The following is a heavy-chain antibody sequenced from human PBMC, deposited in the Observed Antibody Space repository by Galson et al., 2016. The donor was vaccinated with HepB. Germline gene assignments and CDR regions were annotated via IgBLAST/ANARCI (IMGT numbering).Heavy chain of an antibody. J-gene: IGHJ4*02. D-gene: IGHD6-19*01. CDR3: ARSGQWLVRFYFDY. CDR1: GFNFSNYS. CDR2: ISSDGSHK. V-gene: IGHV3-30*04. Sequence: LRLSCAASGFNFSNYSLHWVRQPPGKGLESVAVISSDGSHKYLANSVKGRFTISRDNSKNTVFLQMNSLRTEDTAMYYCARSGQWLVRFYFDYWGQRSLVTVSS.